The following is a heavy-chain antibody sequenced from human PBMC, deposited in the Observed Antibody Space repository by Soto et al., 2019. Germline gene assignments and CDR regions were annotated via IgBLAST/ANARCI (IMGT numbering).Heavy chain of an antibody. V-gene: IGHV3-11*01. CDR2: ISSSGSTI. Sequence: GGSLRLSCAASGFTFSDYYMSWIRQAPGKGLEWVSYISSSGSTIYYADSVKGRFTISRDNAKNSLYLQMNSLRAEDTAVYYCARDLWLVLSLYAFDIWGQGTMVTVSS. D-gene: IGHD6-19*01. CDR3: ARDLWLVLSLYAFDI. CDR1: GFTFSDYY. J-gene: IGHJ3*02.